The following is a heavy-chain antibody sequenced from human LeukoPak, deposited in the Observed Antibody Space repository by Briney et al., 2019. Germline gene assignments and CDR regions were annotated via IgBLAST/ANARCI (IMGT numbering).Heavy chain of an antibody. CDR3: TRVDYFDIIGYEGAFGI. D-gene: IGHD3-22*01. CDR1: GASISLYT. J-gene: IGHJ3*02. Sequence: KASETLSLTCSVSGASISLYTWSWIRQAPGKGLEWIGYIFYSGSTNYSPSLMSRVTMSVDTSKNHFSLRLSSVTAADTAIYCCTRVDYFDIIGYEGAFGIWGQGTMVAVSS. V-gene: IGHV4-59*01. CDR2: IFYSGST.